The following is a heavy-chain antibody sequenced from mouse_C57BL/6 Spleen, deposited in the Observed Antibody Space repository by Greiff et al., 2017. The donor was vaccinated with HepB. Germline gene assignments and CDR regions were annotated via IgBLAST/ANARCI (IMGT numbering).Heavy chain of an antibody. CDR1: GFTFSSYA. Sequence: EVKLMESGGGLVKPGGSLKLSCAASGFTFSSYAMSWVRQTPEKRLEWVATISDGGSYTYYPDNVKGRFTISRDNAKNNLYLQMSHLKSEDTAMYYCARDRGLTTVVATGAMDYWGQGTSVTVSS. D-gene: IGHD1-1*01. CDR2: ISDGGSYT. V-gene: IGHV5-4*01. CDR3: ARDRGLTTVVATGAMDY. J-gene: IGHJ4*01.